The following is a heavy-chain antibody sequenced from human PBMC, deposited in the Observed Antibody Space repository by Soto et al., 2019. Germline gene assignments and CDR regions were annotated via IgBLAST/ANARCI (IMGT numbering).Heavy chain of an antibody. Sequence: ASVKVSCKVSGYTLTELSMHWVRQAPGKGLEWMGGFDPEDGETIYAQKFQGRVTMTEDTSTDTAYMELSSLRSEDTAVYYCATSSYHCSGGSCYPYYYYYYMDVWGKGTTVTVSS. CDR2: FDPEDGET. J-gene: IGHJ6*03. V-gene: IGHV1-24*01. D-gene: IGHD2-15*01. CDR1: GYTLTELS. CDR3: ATSSYHCSGGSCYPYYYYYYMDV.